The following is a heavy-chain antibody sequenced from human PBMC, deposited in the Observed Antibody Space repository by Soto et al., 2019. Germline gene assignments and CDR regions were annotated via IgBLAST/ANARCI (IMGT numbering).Heavy chain of an antibody. CDR3: ARALIQLWPHYYYGMDV. J-gene: IGHJ6*02. Sequence: SDTLSLTCTVSGGSISSGDYYWSWIRQPPGKGLEWIGYIYYSGTTYYNPSLKSRVTISVDTSKNQFSLKVSSVTAADTAVYYCARALIQLWPHYYYGMDVWGQGTTVTVSS. CDR2: IYYSGTT. CDR1: GGSISSGDYY. D-gene: IGHD5-18*01. V-gene: IGHV4-30-4*02.